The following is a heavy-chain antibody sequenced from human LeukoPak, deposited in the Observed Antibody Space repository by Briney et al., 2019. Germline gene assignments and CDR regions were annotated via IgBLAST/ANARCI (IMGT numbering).Heavy chain of an antibody. V-gene: IGHV3-23*01. Sequence: GGSLRLSCAASGFIFSSSAMSWVRQAPGKGLEWVSNFGGSGHGTSYADSVKGRFTISRDNSKNTLYLQMNSLRAEDTAVYYCARSNYDFWSGYYTALYYFDYWGQGTLVTVSS. D-gene: IGHD3-3*01. J-gene: IGHJ4*02. CDR3: ARSNYDFWSGYYTALYYFDY. CDR2: FGGSGHGT. CDR1: GFIFSSSA.